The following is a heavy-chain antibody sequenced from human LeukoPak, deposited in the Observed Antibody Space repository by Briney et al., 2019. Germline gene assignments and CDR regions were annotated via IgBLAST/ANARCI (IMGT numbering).Heavy chain of an antibody. CDR2: ISSSSSTI. Sequence: GGSLRLSCAASGFTFSSYGMTWVRQAPGKGLEWVSYISSSSSTIYYADSVKGRFTISRDNAKNSLYLQMNSLRAEDTAVYYCARESQYCSGGSCYKPDYYYYYYMDVWGKGTTVTVSS. CDR3: ARESQYCSGGSCYKPDYYYYYYMDV. V-gene: IGHV3-48*01. D-gene: IGHD2-15*01. CDR1: GFTFSSYG. J-gene: IGHJ6*03.